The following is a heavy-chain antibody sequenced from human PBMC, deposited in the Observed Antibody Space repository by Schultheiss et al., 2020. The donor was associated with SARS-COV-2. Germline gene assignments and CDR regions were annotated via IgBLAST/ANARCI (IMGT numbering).Heavy chain of an antibody. J-gene: IGHJ4*02. CDR3: AREWEDGFYFDY. CDR1: GFTFSSYS. V-gene: IGHV3-21*01. Sequence: GGSLRLSCAASGFTFSSYSMSWVRQAPGMGLEWVSSITSTSTYIYYADSLNYAASLRGLFTISRDNAKNSLYLQMNSLRAEDTAVYYCAREWEDGFYFDYWGQGTLVTVSS. CDR2: ITSTSTYI. D-gene: IGHD1-26*01.